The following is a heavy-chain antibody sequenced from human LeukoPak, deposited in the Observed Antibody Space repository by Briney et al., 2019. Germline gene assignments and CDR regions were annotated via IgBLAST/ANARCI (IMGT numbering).Heavy chain of an antibody. Sequence: GESLKISCKVSGYSFTTYWIGWVRQMPGKGLEWMGIIYPGDSDIRYSPSFQGQVTISADKSISTAYLQWSSLKASDTAIYYCARASGDGRFDYWGQGTLVTVSS. J-gene: IGHJ4*02. D-gene: IGHD4-17*01. CDR1: GYSFTTYW. CDR2: IYPGDSDI. CDR3: ARASGDGRFDY. V-gene: IGHV5-51*01.